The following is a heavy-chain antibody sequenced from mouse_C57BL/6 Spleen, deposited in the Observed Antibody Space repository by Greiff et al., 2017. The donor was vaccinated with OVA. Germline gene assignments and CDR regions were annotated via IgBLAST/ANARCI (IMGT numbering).Heavy chain of an antibody. J-gene: IGHJ4*01. CDR1: GFTFSSYA. CDR2: ISDGGSYT. V-gene: IGHV5-4*01. D-gene: IGHD2-1*01. Sequence: EVMLVESGGGLVKPGGSLKLSCAASGFTFSSYAMSWVRQTPEKRLEWVATISDGGSYTYYPDNVKGRFTISRDNAKNNLYLQMSHLKSEDTAMYYCAREGDYYGYAMDYWGQGTSVTVS. CDR3: AREGDYYGYAMDY.